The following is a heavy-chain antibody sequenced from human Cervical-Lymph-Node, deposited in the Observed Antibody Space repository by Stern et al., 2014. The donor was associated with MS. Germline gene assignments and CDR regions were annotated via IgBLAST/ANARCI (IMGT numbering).Heavy chain of an antibody. Sequence: QVQLEESGAEVKKPGASVKVSCKASGYTFTSYDINWVRQATGQGLEWMGWMNPNSGNTGCAQKFKGRVTMTRNTSRSTAYMELSSLRSEDTAVYYCARDTMVRARDCFDPWGQGTLVTVSS. D-gene: IGHD3-10*01. CDR1: GYTFTSYD. CDR3: ARDTMVRARDCFDP. CDR2: MNPNSGNT. J-gene: IGHJ5*02. V-gene: IGHV1-8*01.